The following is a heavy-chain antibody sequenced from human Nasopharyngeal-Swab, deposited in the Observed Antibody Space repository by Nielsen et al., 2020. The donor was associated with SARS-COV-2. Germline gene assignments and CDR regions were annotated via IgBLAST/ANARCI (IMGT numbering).Heavy chain of an antibody. V-gene: IGHV3-66*01. CDR1: GFTVSSNY. CDR2: IYSGGST. CDR3: ARDRTDYCTNGVCYPASYYYGMDV. J-gene: IGHJ6*02. Sequence: GESLKISCAASGFTVSSNYMSWVRQAPGKGLEWVSVIYSGGSTCYADSVKGRFTISRDNSKNTLYLQMNSLRAEDTAVYYCARDRTDYCTNGVCYPASYYYGMDVWGQGTTVTVSS. D-gene: IGHD2-8*01.